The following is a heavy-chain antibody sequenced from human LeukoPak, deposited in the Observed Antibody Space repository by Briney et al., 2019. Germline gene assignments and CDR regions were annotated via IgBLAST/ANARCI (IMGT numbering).Heavy chain of an antibody. CDR1: GGSISSSSYY. J-gene: IGHJ4*02. CDR3: ARTAGYCSGGGCYYDY. V-gene: IGHV4-39*07. CDR2: FYYSGST. D-gene: IGHD2-15*01. Sequence: SETLSLTCTVSGGSISSSSYYWGWIRQPPGKGLEWIGSFYYSGSTYYNPSLKSRVTISVDTSKNQFSLKLSSVTAADTAVYNCARTAGYCSGGGCYYDYWGQGTLVTVSS.